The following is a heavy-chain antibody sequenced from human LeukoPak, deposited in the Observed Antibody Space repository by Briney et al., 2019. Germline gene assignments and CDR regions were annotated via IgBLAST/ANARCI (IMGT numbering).Heavy chain of an antibody. CDR2: IRYDGSNK. CDR3: ARAAGYSYGSFDY. CDR1: GFTFSSYG. D-gene: IGHD5-18*01. J-gene: IGHJ4*02. Sequence: GGSLRLSCAASGFTFSSYGMHWVRQAPGKGLEWVAFIRYDGSNKYYADSVKGRFTISRDNAKNSLYLQMNSLRAEDTAVYYCARAAGYSYGSFDYWGQGTLVTVSS. V-gene: IGHV3-30*02.